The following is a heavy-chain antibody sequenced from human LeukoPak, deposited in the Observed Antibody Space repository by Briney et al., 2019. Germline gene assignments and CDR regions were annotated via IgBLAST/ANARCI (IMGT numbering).Heavy chain of an antibody. V-gene: IGHV3-23*01. CDR1: GFTFSSYA. CDR2: ISGSGGST. Sequence: PGGSLRLSCAASGFTFSSYAMSLVRQAPGKGLEWVSAISGSGGSTYYADSVKGRFTISRDNSKNTLYLQMNSLRAEDTAIYYCAKDRIYCSSTSCYDVFDYWGQGTLVTVSS. D-gene: IGHD2-2*01. CDR3: AKDRIYCSSTSCYDVFDY. J-gene: IGHJ4*02.